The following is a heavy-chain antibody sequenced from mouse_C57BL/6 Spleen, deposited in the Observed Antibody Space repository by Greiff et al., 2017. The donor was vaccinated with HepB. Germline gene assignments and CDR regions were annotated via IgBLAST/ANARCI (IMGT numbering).Heavy chain of an antibody. CDR2: IHPNSGST. J-gene: IGHJ2*01. Sequence: QVQLQQPGAELVKPGASVKLSCKASGSTFTSYWMHWVKQRPGHGLEWIGMIHPNSGSTNYNEKFKSKATLTVDKSSSTAYMQLSSLTSEDSAVYYCARELPVDDYWGQGTTLTVSS. CDR1: GSTFTSYW. CDR3: ARELPVDDY. V-gene: IGHV1-64*01.